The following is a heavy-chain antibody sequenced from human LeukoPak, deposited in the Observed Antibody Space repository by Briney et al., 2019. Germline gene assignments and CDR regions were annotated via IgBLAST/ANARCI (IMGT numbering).Heavy chain of an antibody. V-gene: IGHV4-59*01. D-gene: IGHD3-10*01. J-gene: IGHJ4*02. Sequence: KPSEILSLTCTVSGGSISSYYWSWIRQPPGKGLEWIGYIYYSGSTNYNPSLKSRVTISVDTSKNQFSLKLSSVTAADTAVYYCARGLPMGFGELPDPFDYWGQGTLVTVSS. CDR2: IYYSGST. CDR3: ARGLPMGFGELPDPFDY. CDR1: GGSISSYY.